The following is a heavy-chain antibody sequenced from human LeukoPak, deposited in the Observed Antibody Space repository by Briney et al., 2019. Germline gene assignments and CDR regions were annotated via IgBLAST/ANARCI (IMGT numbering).Heavy chain of an antibody. CDR3: ARVDDILTGYPREPYFDY. J-gene: IGHJ4*02. CDR2: IYYSGST. D-gene: IGHD3-9*01. CDR1: GGSISSYY. Sequence: SETLSLTCTVSGGSISSYYWSWIRQPPGKGLEWIGYIYYSGSTNYNPPLKSRVTISVDTSKNQFSLKLSSVTAADTAVYYCARVDDILTGYPREPYFDYWGQGTLVTVSS. V-gene: IGHV4-59*01.